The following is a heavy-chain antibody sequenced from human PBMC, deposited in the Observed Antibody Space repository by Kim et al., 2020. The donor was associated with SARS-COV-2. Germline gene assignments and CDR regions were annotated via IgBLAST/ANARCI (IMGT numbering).Heavy chain of an antibody. J-gene: IGHJ4*02. Sequence: GGSLRLSCAASGFTFTSYWMAWVRQAPGKGLEWVANIKHDGSEKYYVDSVKGRFTISSDNPKNSLYLQMNSLRAEDTAVYYCARGRTIDYWGQGTLVTVSS. CDR2: IKHDGSEK. CDR1: GFTFTSYW. CDR3: ARGRTIDY. V-gene: IGHV3-7*04.